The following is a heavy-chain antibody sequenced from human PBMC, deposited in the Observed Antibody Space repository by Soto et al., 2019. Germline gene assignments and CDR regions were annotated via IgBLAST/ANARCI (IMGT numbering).Heavy chain of an antibody. V-gene: IGHV3-23*01. Sequence: GGSLRLSCAASGFTFSSYAMSWVRQAPGKGLEWVSAISGSGGSTYYADSVKGRFTISRDNSKNTLYLQMNSLRAEDTAVYYCARGSILWWDGGAFDIWGQGTMVTVSS. CDR3: ARGSILWWDGGAFDI. CDR2: ISGSGGST. J-gene: IGHJ3*02. D-gene: IGHD2-21*01. CDR1: GFTFSSYA.